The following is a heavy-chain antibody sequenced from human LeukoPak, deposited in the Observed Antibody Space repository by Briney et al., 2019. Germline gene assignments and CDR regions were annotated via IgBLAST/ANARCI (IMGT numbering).Heavy chain of an antibody. J-gene: IGHJ4*02. CDR1: GFTFSSYW. Sequence: GGSLRLSCAASGFTFSSYWMSWVRQAPGKGLEWVANIKQDGSEKYYVDSVKGRFTISRDNAKNSLYLQMNSLRAEDTAVYYCARDFGLFASGSLEYFDYWGQGTLVTVSS. CDR3: ARDFGLFASGSLEYFDY. V-gene: IGHV3-7*01. D-gene: IGHD1-26*01. CDR2: IKQDGSEK.